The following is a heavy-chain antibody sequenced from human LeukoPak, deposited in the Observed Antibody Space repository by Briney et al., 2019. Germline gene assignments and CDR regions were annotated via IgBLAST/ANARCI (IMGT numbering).Heavy chain of an antibody. J-gene: IGHJ4*02. V-gene: IGHV1-2*02. D-gene: IGHD6-6*01. CDR2: INPNSGGT. CDR3: ARESPLRAYSSSSGY. CDR1: GYTFTGYY. Sequence: ASVKVSCKASGYTFTGYYMYWVRQAPGQGLEWMGWINPNSGGTNYAQKFQGRVTMTRDTSISTAYMELSRLRSDDTAVYYCARESPLRAYSSSSGYWGQGTLVTVSS.